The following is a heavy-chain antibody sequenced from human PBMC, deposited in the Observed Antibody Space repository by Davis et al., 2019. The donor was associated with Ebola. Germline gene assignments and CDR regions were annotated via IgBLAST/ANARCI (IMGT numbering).Heavy chain of an antibody. CDR1: GFTFSSYW. CDR2: INSDGTTI. V-gene: IGHV3-74*01. Sequence: GESLKIPCAPSGFTFSSYWMHWVRQAPGKGLVWVSRINSDGTTIDYADSVKGRFTISRDNAKNTLDLQMNSLRAEDVAVYYCARAGYYRFDYWGQGTLVTVSS. CDR3: ARAGYYRFDY. D-gene: IGHD2/OR15-2a*01. J-gene: IGHJ4*02.